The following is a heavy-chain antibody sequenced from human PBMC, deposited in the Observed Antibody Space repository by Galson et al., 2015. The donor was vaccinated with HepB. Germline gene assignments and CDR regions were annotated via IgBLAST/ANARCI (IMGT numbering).Heavy chain of an antibody. CDR3: ARHGGYYDYIWGSYHPFDY. CDR2: IYYSGST. J-gene: IGHJ4*02. CDR1: GGSISSSSYY. Sequence: LSLTCTVSGGSISSSSYYWGWIRQPPGKGLEWIGSIYYSGSTYYNPSLKSRVTISVDTSKNQFSLKLSSVTAADTTVYYCARHGGYYDYIWGSYHPFDYWGQGTLVTVSS. V-gene: IGHV4-39*01. D-gene: IGHD3-16*02.